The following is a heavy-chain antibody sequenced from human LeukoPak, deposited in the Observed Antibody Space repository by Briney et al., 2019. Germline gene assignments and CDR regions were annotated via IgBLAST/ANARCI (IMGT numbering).Heavy chain of an antibody. D-gene: IGHD2-2*01. V-gene: IGHV3-23*01. Sequence: PGGSLRLSCAASGFTFSSYATSWVRQAPGKGLEWVSGISGSGGSTYYADSVKGRFTISRDNSKNTLYLQMNSLRAEDTAVYYCTKDHTLYCSSTSCYAPSFDYWGQGTLVTVSS. CDR3: TKDHTLYCSSTSCYAPSFDY. J-gene: IGHJ4*02. CDR1: GFTFSSYA. CDR2: ISGSGGST.